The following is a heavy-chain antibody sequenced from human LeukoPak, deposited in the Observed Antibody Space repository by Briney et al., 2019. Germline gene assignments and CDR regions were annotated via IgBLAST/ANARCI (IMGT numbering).Heavy chain of an antibody. V-gene: IGHV1-2*02. D-gene: IGHD2/OR15-2a*01. CDR1: GYTFTGYY. CDR2: INPNSGGT. Sequence: ASVKVSCKASGYTFTGYYMHWVRQAPGQGLEWMGWINPNSGGTNYAQKFQGRVTMTRDTSISTAYMELSSLGSDDTAVYYCARGIYSYSSPFDYWGQGTLVTVSS. CDR3: ARGIYSYSSPFDY. J-gene: IGHJ4*02.